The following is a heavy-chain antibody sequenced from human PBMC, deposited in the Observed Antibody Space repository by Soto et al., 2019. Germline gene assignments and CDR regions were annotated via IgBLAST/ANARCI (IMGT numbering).Heavy chain of an antibody. CDR3: ARGTRSMTTVVTPDAFDI. J-gene: IGHJ3*02. CDR2: ISSSSSYI. CDR1: GFTFSSYS. D-gene: IGHD4-17*01. Sequence: SLRLSCAASGFTFSSYSMNWVRQAPGKGLEWVSSISSSSSYIYYADSVKGRFTISRDNAKNSLYLQMNSLRAEDTAVYYCARGTRSMTTVVTPDAFDIWGQGTMVTVSS. V-gene: IGHV3-21*01.